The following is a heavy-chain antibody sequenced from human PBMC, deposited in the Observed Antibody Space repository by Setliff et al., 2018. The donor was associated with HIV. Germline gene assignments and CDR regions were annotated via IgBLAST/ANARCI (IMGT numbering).Heavy chain of an antibody. V-gene: IGHV4-61*01. D-gene: IGHD1-26*01. Sequence: SETLSLTCSVSGVSTSSSTYYWGWIRQPPGKGLEWIGYIYYSGSTNYNPSLKSRVTISVDTSKNQFSLKLSSVTAADTAVYYCARDRVGGNYYYMDVWGKGTTVTVSS. CDR3: ARDRVGGNYYYMDV. CDR1: GVSTSSSTYY. J-gene: IGHJ6*03. CDR2: IYYSGST.